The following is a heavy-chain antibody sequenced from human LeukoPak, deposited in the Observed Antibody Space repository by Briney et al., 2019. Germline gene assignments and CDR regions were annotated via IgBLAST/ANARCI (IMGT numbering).Heavy chain of an antibody. CDR2: IYYSGST. V-gene: IGHV4-59*01. CDR1: GGSISPYY. CDR3: ARRSSGWYYFDY. D-gene: IGHD6-19*01. J-gene: IGHJ4*02. Sequence: PSETLSLTCTVSGGSISPYYWSWIRQPPGKGLEWIGYIYYSGSTNYNPSLKSRVTISVDTSKNQFSLKLSSGTAADTAVYYCARRSSGWYYFDYWGQGTLVTVSS.